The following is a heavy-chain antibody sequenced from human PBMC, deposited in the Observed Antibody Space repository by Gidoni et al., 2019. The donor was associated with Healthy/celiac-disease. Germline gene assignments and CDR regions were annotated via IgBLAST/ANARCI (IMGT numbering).Heavy chain of an antibody. D-gene: IGHD6-13*01. V-gene: IGHV4-61*01. Sequence: QVQLQESGPGLEKPSETLSLSGTVAGGSVSSGSYYWRWIRQPPGKGREWIGSIYYSGSTNSPPSLKSRVSISVDTSKNQFSLPLSSVTAADPAVYYCAREKGVRIAGLRYGMYVWGQGTTVPVSS. CDR2: IYYSGST. J-gene: IGHJ6*02. CDR3: AREKGVRIAGLRYGMYV. CDR1: GGSVSSGSYY.